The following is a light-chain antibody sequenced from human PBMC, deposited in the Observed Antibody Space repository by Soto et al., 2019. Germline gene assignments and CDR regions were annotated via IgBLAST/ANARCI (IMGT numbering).Light chain of an antibody. CDR1: QVIAHY. CDR2: AAS. CDR3: QQYKGYPLT. J-gene: IGKJ4*01. Sequence: DIQMTQSPSSLSASVGDRVTITCRASQVIAHYLAWYQQKPGNPPKSLIFAASNLQTGVPSKFSGSASDTDFTLTISNLQPEDSAIYYFQQYKGYPLTFGGGTKVEI. V-gene: IGKV1-16*02.